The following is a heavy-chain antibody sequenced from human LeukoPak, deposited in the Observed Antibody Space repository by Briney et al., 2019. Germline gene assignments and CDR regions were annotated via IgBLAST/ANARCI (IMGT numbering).Heavy chain of an antibody. CDR1: GGSISSGSYY. J-gene: IGHJ4*02. CDR2: IYTSGST. Sequence: PSETLSLTCTVSGGSISSGSYYWSWIRQPAGKGLEWIGRIYTSGSTNYNPSLKSRVTISVDTSKNQLSLKLSSVTAADTAVYYCARDTIRYSGYDLAIWGQGTLVTVSS. V-gene: IGHV4-61*02. D-gene: IGHD5-12*01. CDR3: ARDTIRYSGYDLAI.